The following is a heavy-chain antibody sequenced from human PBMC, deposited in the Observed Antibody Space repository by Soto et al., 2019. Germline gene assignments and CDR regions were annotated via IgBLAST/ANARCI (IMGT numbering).Heavy chain of an antibody. V-gene: IGHV3-74*01. CDR2: INSDGSTT. Sequence: GGSLRLSCAGSGFTFSTYWMHWVRQVPGKGLVWVSRINSDGSTTSYADSVKGRFTISRDNAKDTLYLQMNSLRAEDTAVYYCARVGKGRYYFDYWGQGTLVTVSS. CDR1: GFTFSTYW. J-gene: IGHJ4*02. CDR3: ARVGKGRYYFDY.